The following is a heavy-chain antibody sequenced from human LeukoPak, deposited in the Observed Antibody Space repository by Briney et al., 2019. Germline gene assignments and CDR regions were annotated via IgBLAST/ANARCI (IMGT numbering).Heavy chain of an antibody. CDR1: GFTFSSYD. CDR3: ARGPYESSGYYPYYFDY. J-gene: IGHJ4*02. CDR2: ISSSGSTI. D-gene: IGHD3-22*01. V-gene: IGHV3-48*01. Sequence: GGSLRLSCAASGFTFSSYDMNWVRQAPGKGLEWVSYISSSGSTIFYADSVKGRFTISRDNAKNSLYLQMNSLRAEDTAVYYCARGPYESSGYYPYYFDYWGQGALVTVSS.